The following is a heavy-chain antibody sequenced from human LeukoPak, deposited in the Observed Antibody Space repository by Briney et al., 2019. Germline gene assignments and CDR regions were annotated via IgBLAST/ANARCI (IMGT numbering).Heavy chain of an antibody. CDR3: AREGYHNSRGSQSWYTAA. CDR2: TFTGGTT. D-gene: IGHD2/OR15-2a*01. Sequence: GGSLRLSCEVSGFSVSNNYMNWVRQAPGKGLEWVSATFTGGTTHYADSVKGRFTISRDTSKNTLHLQMNSLRPEDTAAYYCAREGYHNSRGSQSWYTAAWGQGTLVIVSS. CDR1: GFSVSNNY. V-gene: IGHV3-53*01. J-gene: IGHJ5*02.